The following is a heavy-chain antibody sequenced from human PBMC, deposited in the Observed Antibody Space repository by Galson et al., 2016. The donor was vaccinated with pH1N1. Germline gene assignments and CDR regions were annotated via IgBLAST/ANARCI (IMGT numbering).Heavy chain of an antibody. D-gene: IGHD6-13*01. CDR2: IQISGVT. Sequence: TVSGGSISGYFWSWVRQPAGKGLEWIGRIQISGVTNYNPSLKSRVAMSVDTSNNQFSLMLSSVTAADTAVYYCAISAAGTSDYYYGLGVQGQGTSFTVSS. CDR1: GGSISGYF. J-gene: IGHJ6*02. CDR3: AISAAGTSDYYYGLGV. V-gene: IGHV4-4*07.